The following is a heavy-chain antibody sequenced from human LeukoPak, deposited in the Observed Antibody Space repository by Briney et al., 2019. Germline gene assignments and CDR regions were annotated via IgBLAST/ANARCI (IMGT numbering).Heavy chain of an antibody. Sequence: GASVKVSCKASGYTFTGYYMHWVRQAPGQGLEWMGWINPNSGGTNYAQKFQGRVTMTRDTSISTAYMELSRLRSDDTAVYYCARDIYSSGWTSDDYWGQGTLVTVSS. CDR2: INPNSGGT. V-gene: IGHV1-2*02. CDR1: GYTFTGYY. J-gene: IGHJ4*02. D-gene: IGHD6-19*01. CDR3: ARDIYSSGWTSDDY.